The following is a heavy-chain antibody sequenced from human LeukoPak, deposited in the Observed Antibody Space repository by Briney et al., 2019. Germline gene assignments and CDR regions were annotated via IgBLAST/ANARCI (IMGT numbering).Heavy chain of an antibody. Sequence: GRSLRLSCAASGFTFSSYAMHWVGQAPGKGLEWVAVISQDGSNKYYADSVKGRFTISRDNAKNTRNLQMNSLRAEDSAAYNCARPGVTAIMIAWYFDRWGRGTLVTVSS. CDR2: ISQDGSNK. V-gene: IGHV3-30-3*01. D-gene: IGHD2-21*02. J-gene: IGHJ2*01. CDR1: GFTFSSYA. CDR3: ARPGVTAIMIAWYFDR.